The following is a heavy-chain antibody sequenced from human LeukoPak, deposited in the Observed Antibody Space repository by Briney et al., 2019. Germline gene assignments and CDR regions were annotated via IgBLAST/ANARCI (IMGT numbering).Heavy chain of an antibody. CDR3: AKRGEGCSGVSCLYWYFDI. D-gene: IGHD2-15*01. CDR1: RFTFSTYA. CDR2: ICGRSGAT. J-gene: IGHJ2*01. V-gene: IGHV3-23*01. Sequence: GSLKLSCAGSRFTFSTYAMNWVRQAPGKGLECVSTICGRSGATYYADSVKGRFIVSRDNSKNILYLQINSLRADDTAVYYCAKRGEGCSGVSCLYWYFDIWGRGTLVTVSS.